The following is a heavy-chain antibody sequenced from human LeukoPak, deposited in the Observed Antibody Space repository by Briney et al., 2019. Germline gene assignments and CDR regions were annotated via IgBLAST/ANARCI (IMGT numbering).Heavy chain of an antibody. V-gene: IGHV4-59*08. Sequence: SETLSLTCTVSGGSIRSYYWSWIRQPPGKGLEWIGYIYYSGSTNYNPSLKSRVTISVDTSKNQFSLKLSSVTAADTAVYYCATLNFSNQTFDPWGQGSLVTVSS. CDR1: GGSIRSYY. CDR2: IYYSGST. CDR3: ATLNFSNQTFDP. D-gene: IGHD4-11*01. J-gene: IGHJ5*02.